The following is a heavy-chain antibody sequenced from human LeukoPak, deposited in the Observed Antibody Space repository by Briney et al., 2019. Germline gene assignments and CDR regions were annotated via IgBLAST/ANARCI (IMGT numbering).Heavy chain of an antibody. Sequence: ASVTVSCKASGGTFSSYAISWVRQAPGQGLEWMGGIIPIFGTANYAQKMQGRVTITTDESTSTAYMELSSLRSEDTAVYYCARGDIVATISYYYYYMDVWGKGTTVTVSS. CDR2: IIPIFGTA. CDR3: ARGDIVATISYYYYYMDV. J-gene: IGHJ6*03. CDR1: GGTFSSYA. D-gene: IGHD5-12*01. V-gene: IGHV1-69*05.